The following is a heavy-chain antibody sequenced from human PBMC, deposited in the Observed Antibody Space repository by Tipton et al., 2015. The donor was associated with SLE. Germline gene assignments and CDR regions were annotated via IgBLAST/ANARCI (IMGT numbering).Heavy chain of an antibody. CDR1: GFTFSNAW. CDR2: IKSKTDGGTT. D-gene: IGHD3-16*02. Sequence: SLRLSCAASGFTFSNAWMSWVRQAPGKGLEWVGRIKSKTDGGTTDYAAPVKGRFTISRDDSKNTLYLQMNSLKTEDTAVYYCARDHDYVWGSYRYTGDDGFDIWGRGTMVTVSS. J-gene: IGHJ3*02. V-gene: IGHV3-15*01. CDR3: ARDHDYVWGSYRYTGDDGFDI.